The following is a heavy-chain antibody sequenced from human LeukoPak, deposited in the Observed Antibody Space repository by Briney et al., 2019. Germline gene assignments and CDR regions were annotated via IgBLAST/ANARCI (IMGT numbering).Heavy chain of an antibody. D-gene: IGHD3-10*01. CDR2: VRGKAYGGTT. J-gene: IGHJ6*02. Sequence: PGRSLRLSCTASGFTFGDFGMNWFRQAPGKGLEWVGFVRGKAYGGTTEYAASVKGRFTISRDDSRSIASLHINSLKTEDTAVYYCTRDPYFGSGGSNGMDVWGHGTTVTVSS. V-gene: IGHV3-49*03. CDR1: GFTFGDFG. CDR3: TRDPYFGSGGSNGMDV.